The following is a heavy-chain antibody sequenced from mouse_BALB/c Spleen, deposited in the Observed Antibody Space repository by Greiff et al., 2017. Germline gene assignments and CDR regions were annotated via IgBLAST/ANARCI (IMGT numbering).Heavy chain of an antibody. D-gene: IGHD2-1*01. Sequence: VQLQQPGAELVRPGASVKLSCKASGYTFTSYWINWVKQRPGQGLEWIGNIYPSDSYTNYNQKFKDKATLTVDKSSSTAYMQLSSPTSEDSAVYYCTRSIYYGNYGFAYWGQGTLVTVSA. CDR1: GYTFTSYW. J-gene: IGHJ3*01. CDR2: IYPSDSYT. CDR3: TRSIYYGNYGFAY. V-gene: IGHV1-69*02.